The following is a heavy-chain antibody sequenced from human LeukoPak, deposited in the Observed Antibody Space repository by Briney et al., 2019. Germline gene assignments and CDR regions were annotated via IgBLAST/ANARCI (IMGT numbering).Heavy chain of an antibody. CDR1: GFTFSSYA. Sequence: GGSLRLSCAASGFTFSSYAMSWVRQTPGKGLEWVSSISGSGGSTNYADAVTGPFTISRVNSTNTLYLQMNSLRADDTAVYYCAKDGLRFLEWYLGYFDLWGRGTLVTVSS. CDR2: ISGSGGST. CDR3: AKDGLRFLEWYLGYFDL. V-gene: IGHV3-23*01. D-gene: IGHD3-3*01. J-gene: IGHJ2*01.